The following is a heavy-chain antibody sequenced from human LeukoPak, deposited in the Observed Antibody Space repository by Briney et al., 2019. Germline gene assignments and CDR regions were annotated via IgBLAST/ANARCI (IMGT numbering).Heavy chain of an antibody. V-gene: IGHV3-9*01. Sequence: GRSLRLSCAASGFTFDDYAMHLVRQAPGKGLEWVSGISWNSGSIGYADSVKGRFTISRDNAKNSLYLQMNSLRAEDTALYYCAKDLTKEGAFDIWGQGTMVTVSS. J-gene: IGHJ3*02. D-gene: IGHD4/OR15-4a*01. CDR3: AKDLTKEGAFDI. CDR2: ISWNSGSI. CDR1: GFTFDDYA.